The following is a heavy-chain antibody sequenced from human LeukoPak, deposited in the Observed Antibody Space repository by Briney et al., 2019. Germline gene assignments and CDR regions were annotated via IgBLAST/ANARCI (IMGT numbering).Heavy chain of an antibody. CDR3: AKVGRAARAIYYFDY. J-gene: IGHJ4*02. D-gene: IGHD6-6*01. V-gene: IGHV1-2*02. CDR1: GFTFSSYS. Sequence: TGGSLRLSCAASGFTFSSYSMNWVRQAPGQGLEWMGWINPKSGGTDYRVAMTRDTSITTAYMELSSLRSDDTAVYYCAKVGRAARAIYYFDYWGQGTLVTVSS. CDR2: INPKSGGT.